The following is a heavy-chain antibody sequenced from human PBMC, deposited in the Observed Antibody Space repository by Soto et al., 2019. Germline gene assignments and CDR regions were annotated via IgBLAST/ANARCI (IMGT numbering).Heavy chain of an antibody. D-gene: IGHD2-2*01. CDR2: ISGSGGST. Sequence: PGGSLRLSCAASGFTFGSYAMSWVRQAPGKGLEWVSAISGSGGSTYYADSVKGRFTISRDNSKNTLYLQMNSLRAEDTAVYYCAKAPTNDCSSTSCYWLHFDYWGQGTLVTVSS. J-gene: IGHJ4*02. V-gene: IGHV3-23*01. CDR1: GFTFGSYA. CDR3: AKAPTNDCSSTSCYWLHFDY.